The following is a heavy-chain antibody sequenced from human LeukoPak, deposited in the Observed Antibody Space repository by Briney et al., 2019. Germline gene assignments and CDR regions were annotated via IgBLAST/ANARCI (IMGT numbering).Heavy chain of an antibody. V-gene: IGHV3-74*01. J-gene: IGHJ4*02. CDR3: VSFYETY. D-gene: IGHD2/OR15-2a*01. CDR1: VNYW. CDR2: INSDGSWT. Sequence: GGSLRLSGAASVNYWSHWVRQVPGKGLVWVSHINSDGSWTSYADSVKGRFTISKDNAKNTVYLQMNSLRAEDTAVYYCVSFYETYWGRGTLVTVSS.